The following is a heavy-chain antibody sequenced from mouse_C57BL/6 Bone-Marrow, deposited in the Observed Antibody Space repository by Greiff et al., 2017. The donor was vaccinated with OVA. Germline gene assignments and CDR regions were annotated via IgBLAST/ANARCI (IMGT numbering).Heavy chain of an antibody. Sequence: DVHLVESGGGLVQPGGSLSLSCAASGFTFTDYYMSWVRQPPGKALEWLGFIRNKANGYTTEYSASVKGRFTISRDNSQSILYLQMNALRAEDSATYYCARFSDYPAMDYWGQGTSVTVSS. CDR2: IRNKANGYTT. CDR3: ARFSDYPAMDY. D-gene: IGHD2-4*01. J-gene: IGHJ4*01. V-gene: IGHV7-3*01. CDR1: GFTFTDYY.